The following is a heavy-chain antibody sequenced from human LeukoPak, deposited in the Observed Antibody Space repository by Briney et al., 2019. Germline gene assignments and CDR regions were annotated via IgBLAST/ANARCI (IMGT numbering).Heavy chain of an antibody. CDR2: IYYTGTT. Sequence: SETLSLTCTVSGGSISSYYWNWIRQPPGKGLEWIGYIYYTGTTDYNPSLRGRVIISVDTSRNQFSLKLTSVTAADTAVYYCARCTTEFDYWGQGTLVTVSS. CDR1: GGSISSYY. D-gene: IGHD4-17*01. CDR3: ARCTTEFDY. J-gene: IGHJ4*02. V-gene: IGHV4-59*01.